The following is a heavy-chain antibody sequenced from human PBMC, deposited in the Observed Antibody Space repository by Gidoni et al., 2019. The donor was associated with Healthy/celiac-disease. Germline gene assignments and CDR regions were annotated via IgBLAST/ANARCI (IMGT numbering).Heavy chain of an antibody. Sequence: QVQLVQSGAEVKKPGASVTVSCKASGYTFTSYYMHWVRQAPGQGLEWMRIINPSGGSTSYAQKFQGRVTMTRDTSTSTVYMELSSLRSEDTAVYYCARVGYEDFDYWGQGTLVTVSS. CDR2: INPSGGST. CDR1: GYTFTSYY. J-gene: IGHJ4*02. V-gene: IGHV1-46*01. D-gene: IGHD2-8*01. CDR3: ARVGYEDFDY.